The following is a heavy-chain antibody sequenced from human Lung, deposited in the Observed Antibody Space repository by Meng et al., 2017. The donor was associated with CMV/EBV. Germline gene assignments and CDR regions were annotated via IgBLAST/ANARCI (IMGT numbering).Heavy chain of an antibody. CDR1: GFTFSAFD. CDR2: VRGKSNSYAT. V-gene: IGHV3-73*01. Sequence: GXSXKISCAASGFTFSAFDMHWVRQASGKGLEWVGRVRGKSNSYATAYGASVEGRFTISRDDSKNTAYLQVNSLKTEDTAVYYCSSTISGSYDYWGQGTLVTVSS. D-gene: IGHD1-26*01. CDR3: SSTISGSYDY. J-gene: IGHJ4*02.